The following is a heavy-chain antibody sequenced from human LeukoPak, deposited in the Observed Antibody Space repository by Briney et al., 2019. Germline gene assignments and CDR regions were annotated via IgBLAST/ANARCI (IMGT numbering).Heavy chain of an antibody. D-gene: IGHD2-21*01. Sequence: PGGSLRLSCEASGFTLSSSWMSWVRQGPGKGLEWVASINPDTSGIHYVDAVRGRFTIFRENAKNSLYLQMCSRTADDEALYYCVRSHHSGGWFDPWGKGTLVTVSS. CDR1: GFTLSSSW. CDR3: VRSHHSGGWFDP. CDR2: INPDTSGI. J-gene: IGHJ5*02. V-gene: IGHV3-7*01.